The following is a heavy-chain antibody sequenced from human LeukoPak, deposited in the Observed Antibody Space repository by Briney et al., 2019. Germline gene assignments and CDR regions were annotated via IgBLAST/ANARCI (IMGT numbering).Heavy chain of an antibody. V-gene: IGHV4-59*01. J-gene: IGHJ4*02. Sequence: PSETLSLTCTVSGGSISNYYWSWIRQPPGKGLEWIGYIFYTGSTNYNPSLASQVNISVDTSKNQFSLNLTSVTAADTAVYYCARWGSIAVARFDYWGQGTLVTVSS. CDR1: GGSISNYY. D-gene: IGHD6-6*01. CDR3: ARWGSIAVARFDY. CDR2: IFYTGST.